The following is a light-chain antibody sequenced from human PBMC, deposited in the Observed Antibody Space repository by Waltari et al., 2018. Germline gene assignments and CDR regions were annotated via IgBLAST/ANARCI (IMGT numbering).Light chain of an antibody. V-gene: IGKV1-12*01. J-gene: IGKJ1*01. CDR1: QGISRW. CDR3: QQANSFPPWT. Sequence: DIQRTQSPSSVSASVGDSVTITRRASQGISRWLAWYQQKPGKAPKLLIYAASSLQSGVPSRFSGSGSGTDFTLTISSLQPEDFATYYCQQANSFPPWTFGQGTKVEIK. CDR2: AAS.